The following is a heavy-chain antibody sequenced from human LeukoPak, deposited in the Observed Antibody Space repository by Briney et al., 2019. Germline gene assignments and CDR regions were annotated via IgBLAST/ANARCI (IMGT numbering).Heavy chain of an antibody. CDR2: IYYSGST. CDR3: ARDRGAEYGYYYYGMDV. J-gene: IGHJ6*04. Sequence: SETLSLTCTVPGGSISSYYWSWIRQPPGKGLEWIGYIYYSGSTNYNPSLRSRVTISVDTSKNQFSLKLSSVTAADTAVYYCARDRGAEYGYYYYGMDVWGKGTTVTVSS. CDR1: GGSISSYY. D-gene: IGHD2-2*01. V-gene: IGHV4-59*01.